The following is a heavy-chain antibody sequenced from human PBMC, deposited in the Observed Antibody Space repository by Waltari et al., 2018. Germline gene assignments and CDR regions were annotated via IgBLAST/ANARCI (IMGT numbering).Heavy chain of an antibody. CDR2: INPNSGDT. V-gene: IGHV1-2*02. J-gene: IGHJ4*02. Sequence: VQPVQSGTEVKKPGASVTVSCRTSGDPFPVYFIHWVRQAPGQGLEWMGWINPNSGDTHCGQKFQGRVTMTRDTSISTAYMELNRLTSDDTAVYYCARDRIADIGGWYEEWGQGTLVTVSS. D-gene: IGHD6-19*01. CDR3: ARDRIADIGGWYEE. CDR1: GDPFPVYF.